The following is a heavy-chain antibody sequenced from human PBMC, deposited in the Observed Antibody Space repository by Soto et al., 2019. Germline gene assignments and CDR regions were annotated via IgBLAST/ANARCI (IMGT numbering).Heavy chain of an antibody. CDR3: AKDIVVIPAAGDAFDI. V-gene: IGHV3-15*01. CDR1: GFGFNNAW. J-gene: IGHJ3*02. Sequence: PGGSLRLACAACGFGFNNAWMSWVHQAPGNGLEWVGRIKSTVDVGTTDYAAPVKGRFTISRDDSRSTLDLQMNSLRAEETAVYYCAKDIVVIPAAGDAFDIWGQGTMVTVSS. CDR2: IKSTVDVGTT. D-gene: IGHD2-2*01.